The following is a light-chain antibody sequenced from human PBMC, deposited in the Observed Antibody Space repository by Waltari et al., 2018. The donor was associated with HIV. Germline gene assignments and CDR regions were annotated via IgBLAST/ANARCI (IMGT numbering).Light chain of an antibody. V-gene: IGLV1-40*01. CDR3: QSHDTSLSGPCV. CDR1: RSNFRAGYH. CDR2: GNS. J-gene: IGLJ1*01. Sequence: QSVLTQPPSVSGAPGQTGTISCTGSRSNFRAGYHVNWAQQLPGTVPNLLIYGNSNRPSGVPGRFSGSKSGTSASLAITGLQAEDEADYYCQSHDTSLSGPCVFGTGTKVTVL.